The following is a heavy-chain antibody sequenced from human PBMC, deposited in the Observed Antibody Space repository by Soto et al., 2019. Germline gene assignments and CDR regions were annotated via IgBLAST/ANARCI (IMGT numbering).Heavy chain of an antibody. D-gene: IGHD6-6*01. CDR2: INAGNGNT. CDR3: AKKHSGSSLAY. Sequence: GASVKVSCKASGYTFTSYAMHWVRQAPGQRLEWMGWINAGNGNTKYSQKFQGRVTITADKSTSTAYMELSSLTSEDTAVYYCAKKHSGSSLAYWGQGSLVIVSS. J-gene: IGHJ4*02. CDR1: GYTFTSYA. V-gene: IGHV1-3*01.